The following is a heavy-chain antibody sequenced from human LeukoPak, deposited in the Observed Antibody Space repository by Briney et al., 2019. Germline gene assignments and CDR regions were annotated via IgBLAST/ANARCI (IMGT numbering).Heavy chain of an antibody. D-gene: IGHD3-9*01. CDR1: GFTFSSYA. Sequence: GGSLRLSCAASGFTFSSYALRWVRPPPGKELEWVSAISGSGGSTYYADSVKGRSTIFRENSKKTLYLQMNSLGAEDTTVYYCAKSEDYDILTGYYPLDYWGQGTLVTVSS. CDR2: ISGSGGST. V-gene: IGHV3-23*01. CDR3: AKSEDYDILTGYYPLDY. J-gene: IGHJ4*02.